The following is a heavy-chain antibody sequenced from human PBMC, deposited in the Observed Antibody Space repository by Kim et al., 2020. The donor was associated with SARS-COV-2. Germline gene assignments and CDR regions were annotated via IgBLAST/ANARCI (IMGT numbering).Heavy chain of an antibody. CDR3: ARDGYGSGMDFDH. CDR2: IYSDGSIT. J-gene: IGHJ4*02. V-gene: IGHV3-74*03. CDR1: GFTFTSHW. Sequence: GGSLRLSCAASGFTFTSHWMHWVRQAPGKGLVWVSRIYSDGSITTYADSVKGRFTVSRDNAKNTLYLQMNSLRPEDTSVYYCARDGYGSGMDFDHWGQGTLVTVSS. D-gene: IGHD3-10*01.